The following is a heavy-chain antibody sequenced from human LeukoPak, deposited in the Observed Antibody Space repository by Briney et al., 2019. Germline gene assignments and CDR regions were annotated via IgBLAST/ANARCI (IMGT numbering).Heavy chain of an antibody. V-gene: IGHV4-59*01. CDR3: ATNVVTSNYYYGMDV. CDR2: IYYSGST. Sequence: PSETLSLTCTVSGGSISSYYWSWIRQPPGKGLEWIGYIYYSGSTNYNPSLKSRVTISVDTSKNQFSLKLSSVTAADTAVYYCATNVVTSNYYYGMDVWGQGTTVTVSS. CDR1: GGSISSYY. D-gene: IGHD2-21*02. J-gene: IGHJ6*02.